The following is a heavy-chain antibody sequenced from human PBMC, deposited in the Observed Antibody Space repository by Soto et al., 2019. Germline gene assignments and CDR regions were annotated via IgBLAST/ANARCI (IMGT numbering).Heavy chain of an antibody. J-gene: IGHJ4*02. V-gene: IGHV3-33*01. D-gene: IGHD6-19*01. Sequence: PGGSLRLSCAASGFTFSSYGMHWVRQAPGKGLEWVAVIWYDGSNKYYADSVKGRFTISRDNSKNTLYLQMNSLRAEDTAVYYCASGHSSGWYFDYWGQGTLVTVSS. CDR2: IWYDGSNK. CDR1: GFTFSSYG. CDR3: ASGHSSGWYFDY.